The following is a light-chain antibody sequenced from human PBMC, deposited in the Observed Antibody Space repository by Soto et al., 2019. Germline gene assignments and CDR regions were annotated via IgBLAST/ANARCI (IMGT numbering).Light chain of an antibody. CDR3: QQYSNWPLT. V-gene: IGKV3-15*01. J-gene: IGKJ4*01. Sequence: EIVLTQSPATLSMSPGEGATLSCRASQSVSSNLAWYQQKPGQAPRLLIFGASTRATGIPARFSGSGSGAEFSLTISALQSEDFAIYYCQQYSNWPLTFGGGTKVDIK. CDR2: GAS. CDR1: QSVSSN.